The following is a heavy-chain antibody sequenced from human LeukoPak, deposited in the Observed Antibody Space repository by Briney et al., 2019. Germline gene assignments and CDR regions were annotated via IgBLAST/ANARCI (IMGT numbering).Heavy chain of an antibody. CDR1: GYTFTGYY. CDR3: ARVPEAFGELLELDY. CDR2: VNPNSGGT. D-gene: IGHD3-10*01. V-gene: IGHV1-2*02. Sequence: ASVKVSCKASGYTFTGYYMHWVRQAPRQGLEWMGWVNPNSGGTNYAQKFQGRVTMTRDTSISTAYMELSRLRSDDTAVYYCARVPEAFGELLELDYWGQGTLVTVSS. J-gene: IGHJ4*02.